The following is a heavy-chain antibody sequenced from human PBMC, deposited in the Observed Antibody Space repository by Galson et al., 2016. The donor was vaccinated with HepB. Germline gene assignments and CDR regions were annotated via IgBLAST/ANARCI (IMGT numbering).Heavy chain of an antibody. Sequence: TLSLTCSASAASVSSGNYYWLWIRQHPGKGLEYIGYIYYSGSPYYNPSLKSRVTIPLDTSKSQLSLNLSSVTAADTAGYYCARGAPSGYRYYIDSWGQGILVTVSS. CDR3: ARGAPSGYRYYIDS. CDR1: AASVSSGNYY. J-gene: IGHJ4*02. D-gene: IGHD3-22*01. CDR2: IYYSGSP. V-gene: IGHV4-31*03.